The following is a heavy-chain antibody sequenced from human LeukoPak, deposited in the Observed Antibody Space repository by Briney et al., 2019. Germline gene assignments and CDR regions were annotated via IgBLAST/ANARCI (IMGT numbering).Heavy chain of an antibody. CDR3: ARRKLWAFDY. Sequence: PSGTLSLTCTVSFGSISNSSYYWGWIRQPPGKGLEWIGSIYYSGSTYYNPSLKSRVTISVDTSKNQFSLKLSSVTAADTAVYYSARRKLWAFDYWGQGTLVTVSS. CDR2: IYYSGST. J-gene: IGHJ4*02. D-gene: IGHD5-18*01. V-gene: IGHV4-39*01. CDR1: FGSISNSSYY.